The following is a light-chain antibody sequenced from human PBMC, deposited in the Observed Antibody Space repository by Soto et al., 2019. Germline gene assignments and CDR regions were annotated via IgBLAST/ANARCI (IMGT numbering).Light chain of an antibody. CDR3: QQYGYPQLT. CDR1: QSISSNY. J-gene: IGKJ4*01. V-gene: IGKV3-20*01. Sequence: EIVLTQSPGTLSLSPGETVTLSCRASQSISSNYVAWFQHKPGQAPRLLIYGASSRAPGIPERFSGSGSGTDFSLTINRLAPEDSAVFYCQQYGYPQLTFGGGTKVEIK. CDR2: GAS.